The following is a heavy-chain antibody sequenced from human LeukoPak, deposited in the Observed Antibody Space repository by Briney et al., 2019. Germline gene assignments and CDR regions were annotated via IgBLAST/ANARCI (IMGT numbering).Heavy chain of an antibody. CDR2: IYYSGST. CDR3: ASSRDAGDFDY. D-gene: IGHD5-24*01. J-gene: IGHJ4*02. Sequence: SETLSLTCTVSGGSISSYYWSWIRQPPGKGLEWVGYIYYSGSTNFNPSLKSRVTISIDTSKNQFSLKLSSVTAADTAVYYCASSRDAGDFDYWGQGTLVTVSS. V-gene: IGHV4-59*01. CDR1: GGSISSYY.